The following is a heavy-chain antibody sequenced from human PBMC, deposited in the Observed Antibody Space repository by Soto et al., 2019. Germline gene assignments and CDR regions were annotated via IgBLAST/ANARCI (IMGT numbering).Heavy chain of an antibody. CDR2: ISGSGGST. CDR3: LKEMSYHPDSLFDY. CDR1: GFTFSSYA. D-gene: IGHD2-2*01. V-gene: IGHV3-23*01. J-gene: IGHJ4*02. Sequence: PGGSLRLCCAASGFTFSSYAMSWVRQAPGKGLEWVSAISGSGGSTYYADSVKGRFTISRDNSKNTLYLQMNSLRAEDTAVYYCLKEMSYHPDSLFDYWGQGTLDTGSS.